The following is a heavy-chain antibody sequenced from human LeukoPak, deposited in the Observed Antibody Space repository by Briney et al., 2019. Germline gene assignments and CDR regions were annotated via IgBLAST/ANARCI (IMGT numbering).Heavy chain of an antibody. Sequence: GGSLRLSCAASGFTFSIYWMSWVRQAPGKGLEWVANIKQDGSEKYYVDSVKGRFTISRDNAKNSLYLQMNSLRAEDTAVYYCARDRHVLGFEYSYGYDYWGQGTLVTVSS. D-gene: IGHD5-18*01. CDR1: GFTFSIYW. J-gene: IGHJ4*02. CDR3: ARDRHVLGFEYSYGYDY. V-gene: IGHV3-7*01. CDR2: IKQDGSEK.